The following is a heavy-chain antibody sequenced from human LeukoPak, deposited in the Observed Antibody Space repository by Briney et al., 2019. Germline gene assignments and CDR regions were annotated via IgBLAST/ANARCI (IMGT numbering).Heavy chain of an antibody. V-gene: IGHV3-66*01. Sequence: GGSLRLSCAASGFTVSSNYMSWVRQAPGKGLEWVSVIYSGGSTYYADSVKGRFTISRDNSKNTLYLQMNSLRVEDTAVYYCAKDGGTVTSYYFDSWGLGTLVTVSS. D-gene: IGHD4-11*01. J-gene: IGHJ4*02. CDR2: IYSGGST. CDR1: GFTVSSNY. CDR3: AKDGGTVTSYYFDS.